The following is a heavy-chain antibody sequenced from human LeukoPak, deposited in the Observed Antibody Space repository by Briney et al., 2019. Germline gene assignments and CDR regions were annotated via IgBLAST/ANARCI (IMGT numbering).Heavy chain of an antibody. D-gene: IGHD3-16*01. J-gene: IGHJ4*02. V-gene: IGHV3-30-3*01. CDR1: GFTFSAFN. CDR2: ISHHGDTA. Sequence: GGSLRLSCAASGFTFSAFNMHWVRQAPGKGLEWVAIISHHGDTAHYADSLKGRFTISRDNSKNTVDLQMNSLRVEDTAIYYCARDFSWAFDYWGQGTLVAVSS. CDR3: ARDFSWAFDY.